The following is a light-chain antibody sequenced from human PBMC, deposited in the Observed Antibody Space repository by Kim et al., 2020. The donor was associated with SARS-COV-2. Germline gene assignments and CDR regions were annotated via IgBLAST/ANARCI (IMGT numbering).Light chain of an antibody. J-gene: IGLJ3*02. CDR3: SAWDSSLSVWV. Sequence: QAGLTQPPSVSKGLRQTATLTCTGNSNNVGDQGAAWLQHHQGHPPKLLSYRDNNRPSGISERLSASRSGNTASLTITGLQPEDEADYYCSAWDSSLSVWVFGGGTQLTFL. V-gene: IGLV10-54*01. CDR2: RDN. CDR1: SNNVGDQG.